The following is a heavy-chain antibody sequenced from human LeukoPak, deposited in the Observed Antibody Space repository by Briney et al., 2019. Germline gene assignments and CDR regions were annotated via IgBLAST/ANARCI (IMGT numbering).Heavy chain of an antibody. CDR2: INPNSGGT. J-gene: IGHJ6*03. Sequence: ASLKASCKASGYTFTKYGITWVRQAPGQGLEWMGWINPNSGGTNYAQKFQGRVTMTRDTSISTAYMELSRLRSDDTAVYYCAKGSGYEAQYYYYYMDVWDKGTTVTISS. CDR1: GYTFTKYG. D-gene: IGHD5-12*01. CDR3: AKGSGYEAQYYYYYMDV. V-gene: IGHV1-2*02.